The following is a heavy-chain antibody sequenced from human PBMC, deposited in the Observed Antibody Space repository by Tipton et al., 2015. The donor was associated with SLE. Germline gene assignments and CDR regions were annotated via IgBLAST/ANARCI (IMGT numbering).Heavy chain of an antibody. CDR3: ARGGSTMVRGPNAGYYFDY. CDR2: INHSGRT. CDR1: GGSFSGYY. V-gene: IGHV4-34*01. J-gene: IGHJ4*02. Sequence: TLSLTCAVYGGSFSGYYWSWIRQPPGKGLEWIGEINHSGRTNYNPSLKSRVTISVDTSKNQFSLKLSSVTAADTAVYYCARGGSTMVRGPNAGYYFDYWGQGTLVPVSS. D-gene: IGHD3-10*01.